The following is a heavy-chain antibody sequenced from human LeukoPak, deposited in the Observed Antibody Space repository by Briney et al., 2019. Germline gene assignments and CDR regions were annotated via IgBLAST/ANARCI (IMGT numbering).Heavy chain of an antibody. CDR3: ARERYDYVWGSYRTFDY. Sequence: SETLSLTCTVSGGSISSSSYYWGWIRQPPGKGLEWIGSIYYSGSTYYNPSLKSRVTISVDTSKNQFSLKLSSVTAADTAVYYCARERYDYVWGSYRTFDYWGQGTLVTVSS. CDR1: GGSISSSSYY. J-gene: IGHJ4*02. D-gene: IGHD3-16*02. V-gene: IGHV4-39*07. CDR2: IYYSGST.